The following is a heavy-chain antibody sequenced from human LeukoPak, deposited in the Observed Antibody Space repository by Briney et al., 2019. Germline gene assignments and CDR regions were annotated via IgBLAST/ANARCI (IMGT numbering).Heavy chain of an antibody. CDR2: IYHSGST. Sequence: SQSLSPTCAVSGGSISSGGYSWSWIRQPPGKGLDWTGYIYHSGSTYYTPSLKSRVTISVDRSKTQLSLKLSSVTAADTAVYYCARFSYCSSTSCSGNYYYYYGMDVCGKGSTVTVSS. CDR3: ARFSYCSSTSCSGNYYYYYGMDV. V-gene: IGHV4-30-2*01. J-gene: IGHJ6*01. CDR1: GGSISSGGYS. D-gene: IGHD2-2*01.